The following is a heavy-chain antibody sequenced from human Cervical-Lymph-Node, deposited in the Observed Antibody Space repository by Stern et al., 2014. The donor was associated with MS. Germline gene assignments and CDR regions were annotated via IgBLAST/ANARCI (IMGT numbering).Heavy chain of an antibody. J-gene: IGHJ3*01. CDR3: ARERKVERSARLLVSFDV. CDR2: INSRGGT. D-gene: IGHD1-1*01. Sequence: QVQLQQWGAGLLRPSETLSLTCAVHGASFSANYWSWIRQTPGKGLEWIGEINSRGGTHYTPSLMSRATLSVDPSRNQFSLKLSSLTAADTAMYYCARERKVERSARLLVSFDVWGQGTLVTVSS. CDR1: GASFSANY. V-gene: IGHV4-34*01.